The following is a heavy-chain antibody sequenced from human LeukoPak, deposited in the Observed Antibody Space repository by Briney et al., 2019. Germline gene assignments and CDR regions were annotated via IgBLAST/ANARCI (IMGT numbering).Heavy chain of an antibody. CDR3: TTDTDSGSYSFDY. Sequence: GGSLRLSCAASGFTFSTCGMHWVRQAPGKGLEWVAVISYDGSNNYYADSVKGRFTISRDNSKNTLYLQMNSLRAEDTAVYYCTTDTDSGSYSFDYWGQGTLVTVSS. D-gene: IGHD1-26*01. CDR1: GFTFSTCG. V-gene: IGHV3-30*03. J-gene: IGHJ4*02. CDR2: ISYDGSNN.